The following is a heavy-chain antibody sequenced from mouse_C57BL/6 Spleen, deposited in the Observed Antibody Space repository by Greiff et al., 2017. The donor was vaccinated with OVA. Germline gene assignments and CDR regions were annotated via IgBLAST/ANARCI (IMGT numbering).Heavy chain of an antibody. D-gene: IGHD2-3*01. CDR3: ARNYDGYYGYFDV. CDR2: IWSGGST. Sequence: VKLLESGPGLVQPSQSLSITCTVSGFSLTSYGVHWVRQSPGKGLEWLGVIWSGGSTDYNAAFISRLSISKDNSKSQVFFKMNSLQADDTAIYYCARNYDGYYGYFDVWGTGTTVTVSS. J-gene: IGHJ1*03. V-gene: IGHV2-2*01. CDR1: GFSLTSYG.